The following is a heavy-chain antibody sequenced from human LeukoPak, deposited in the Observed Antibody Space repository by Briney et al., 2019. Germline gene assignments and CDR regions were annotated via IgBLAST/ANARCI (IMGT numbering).Heavy chain of an antibody. V-gene: IGHV3-53*01. J-gene: IGHJ4*02. CDR2: IYSSGST. CDR1: GFNVSNNY. CDR3: ARRGDGGRSFDY. D-gene: IGHD4-23*01. Sequence: HPGGSLRLSCAASGFNVSNNYMTWVRQAPGKGLEWVSLIYSSGSTYYADSVKGRFTTSRDNSKNTLYLQVNSLRAEDTAVYYCARRGDGGRSFDYWGQGTLVTVSS.